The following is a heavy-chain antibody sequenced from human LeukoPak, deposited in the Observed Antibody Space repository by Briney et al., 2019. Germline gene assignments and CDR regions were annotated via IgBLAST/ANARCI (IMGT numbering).Heavy chain of an antibody. CDR3: AKDGRDYFVSGSHYRGVPALDY. CDR1: GFTFSSYS. CDR2: ISYDGSNK. V-gene: IGHV3-30*18. J-gene: IGHJ4*02. Sequence: SGGSLRLSCAASGFTFSSYSIHWVRQAPGKGLEWVAVISYDGSNKYYADSVKGRFTMSRDNSKNTLFLQMNSLRAEDTAVYYCAKDGRDYFVSGSHYRGVPALDYWGQGTLVTVSS. D-gene: IGHD3-10*01.